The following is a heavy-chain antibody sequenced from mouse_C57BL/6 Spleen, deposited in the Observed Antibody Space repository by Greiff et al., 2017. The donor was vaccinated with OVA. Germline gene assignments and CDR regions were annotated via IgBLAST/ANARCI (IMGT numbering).Heavy chain of an antibody. CDR1: GFTFSDYG. J-gene: IGHJ4*01. CDR2: LSNLAYSI. CDR3: ARGGYDYDNAMDY. V-gene: IGHV5-15*01. D-gene: IGHD2-4*01. Sequence: EVMLVESGGGLVQPGGSLKLSCAASGFTFSDYGMAWVRQAPRKGPEWVAFLSNLAYSIYYADTVTGRFTISRENAKNTLYLEMSILRSEDTAMYDCARGGYDYDNAMDYWGQGTTVTVSS.